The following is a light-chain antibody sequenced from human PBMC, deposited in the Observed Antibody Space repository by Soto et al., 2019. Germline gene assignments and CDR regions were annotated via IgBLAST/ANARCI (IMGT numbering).Light chain of an antibody. Sequence: EIVLTQSPGTLSLSPGERATLSCRASQSVGSSYLAWYQQKPGQTPRLLIYGASNSATGIPDRFSGSESGKDFTLTIGRLEPEDFAVYYCQQYGSSPYTFGQGTKLEIK. CDR1: QSVGSSY. CDR3: QQYGSSPYT. CDR2: GAS. J-gene: IGKJ2*01. V-gene: IGKV3-20*01.